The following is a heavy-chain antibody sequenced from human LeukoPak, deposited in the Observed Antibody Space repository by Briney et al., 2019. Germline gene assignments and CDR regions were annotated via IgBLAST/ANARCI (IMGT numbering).Heavy chain of an antibody. V-gene: IGHV3-30*04. CDR3: AKDRGGNSRAFDY. J-gene: IGHJ4*02. Sequence: GGSLRLSCAASGFTFSSYAMHWVRQAPGKGLEWVAVISYDGSNKYYADSVKGRFTISRDNSKNTLYLQMNSLRAEDTAVYYCAKDRGGNSRAFDYWGQGTLVTVSS. D-gene: IGHD4-23*01. CDR2: ISYDGSNK. CDR1: GFTFSSYA.